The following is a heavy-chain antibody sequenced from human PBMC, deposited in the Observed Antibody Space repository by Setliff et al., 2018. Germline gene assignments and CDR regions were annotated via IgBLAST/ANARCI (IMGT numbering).Heavy chain of an antibody. V-gene: IGHV4-34*01. CDR1: GGSFSGYY. CDR2: INHSGSI. CDR3: ARQTSGAGTAGYYFLFSASDI. D-gene: IGHD3-9*01. J-gene: IGHJ3*02. Sequence: SETLSLTCAVYGGSFSGYYWSWIRQPPGKGLEWIGEINHSGSIYYNPSLKSRVTFFVDTSKDQFSLRLTSMTAADTAVYYCARQTSGAGTAGYYFLFSASDIWGQGTMVTVSS.